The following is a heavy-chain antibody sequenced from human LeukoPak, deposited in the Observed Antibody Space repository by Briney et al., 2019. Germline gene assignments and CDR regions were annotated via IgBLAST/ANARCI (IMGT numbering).Heavy chain of an antibody. V-gene: IGHV4-4*07. Sequence: SETLSLTCTVSGDSISSSYWSWIRQPAGKGLEYIGRIYISGSTNYNPSLKSRVTISVDKSNNQFSLRLSSVTAADTAVYYCARDPPGSGVNFDQWGQGTLVTVSS. CDR1: GDSISSSY. CDR3: ARDPPGSGVNFDQ. D-gene: IGHD3-10*01. J-gene: IGHJ4*02. CDR2: IYISGST.